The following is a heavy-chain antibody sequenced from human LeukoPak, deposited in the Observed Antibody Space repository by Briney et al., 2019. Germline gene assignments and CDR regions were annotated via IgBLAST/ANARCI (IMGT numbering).Heavy chain of an antibody. CDR2: IWYDGSNK. CDR3: AREGAVPGRGAFDI. D-gene: IGHD6-19*01. Sequence: PGGSLRLSCAASGFTFSSYGMHWVRQAPGKGLEWVAVIWYDGSNKYYADSVKGRFTISRDNSKNTLYLQINSLRAEDTAVFHCAREGAVPGRGAFDIWGQGTMVTVSS. J-gene: IGHJ3*02. V-gene: IGHV3-33*01. CDR1: GFTFSSYG.